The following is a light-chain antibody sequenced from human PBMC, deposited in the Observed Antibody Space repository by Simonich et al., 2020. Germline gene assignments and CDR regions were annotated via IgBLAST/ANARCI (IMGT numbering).Light chain of an antibody. CDR1: QSLLQSDGKTY. CDR2: AVS. CDR3: MQSIQLGWT. Sequence: DIVMTQTPLSLSVTPGQPASISCKSIQSLLQSDGKTYLYWDMQKPGQSPKLLIYAVSNRFSGVPDRFSGSGSGTDFPLKISRVEAEDVGVYYCMQSIQLGWTFGQGTKVEIK. V-gene: IGKV2D-29*02. J-gene: IGKJ1*01.